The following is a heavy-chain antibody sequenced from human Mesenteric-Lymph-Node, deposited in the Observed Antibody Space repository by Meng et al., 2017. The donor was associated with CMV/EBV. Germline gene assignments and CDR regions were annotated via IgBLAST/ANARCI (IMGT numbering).Heavy chain of an antibody. V-gene: IGHV1-2*02. D-gene: IGHD3-3*01. CDR1: GYTFTDYF. CDR3: ARYDFWSGYDMDA. CDR2: INPNSGGT. J-gene: IGHJ6*02. Sequence: ASVKVSCKASGYTFTDYFIHWVRQAPGQGLEWMGWINPNSGGTNYAQKFQGRVTMTSDTSTSTGYMELSSLRSEDTAVYYCARYDFWSGYDMDAWGQGTTVTVSS.